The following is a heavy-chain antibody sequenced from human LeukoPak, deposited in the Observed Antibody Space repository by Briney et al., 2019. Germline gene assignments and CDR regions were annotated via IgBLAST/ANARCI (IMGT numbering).Heavy chain of an antibody. Sequence: GGSLRLSCAASGLTFSNYEMNWVRQAPGKGLEWVSFISGSGSRIYYADSVNGRFTISRDNAKNSLYLQMNSLIAEDKAVYYCAGGGGLWFGEKGDYWGQGTLVNVSS. CDR2: ISGSGSRI. CDR1: GLTFSNYE. V-gene: IGHV3-48*03. CDR3: AGGGGLWFGEKGDY. D-gene: IGHD3-10*01. J-gene: IGHJ4*02.